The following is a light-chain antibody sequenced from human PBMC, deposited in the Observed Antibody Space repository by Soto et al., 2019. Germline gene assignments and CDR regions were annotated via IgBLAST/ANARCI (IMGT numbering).Light chain of an antibody. CDR3: TSYTASFTVYA. J-gene: IGLJ1*01. CDR2: GVS. Sequence: QSVLTQPASVSGSPGQSITISCTGTSGDVGGYDYVSWYQQHSDKAPKLLIYGVSSRPSGVSNRFSGSKSGNTASLTISGLQAEDEADYYCTSYTASFTVYAFGTGTKVTVL. V-gene: IGLV2-14*01. CDR1: SGDVGGYDY.